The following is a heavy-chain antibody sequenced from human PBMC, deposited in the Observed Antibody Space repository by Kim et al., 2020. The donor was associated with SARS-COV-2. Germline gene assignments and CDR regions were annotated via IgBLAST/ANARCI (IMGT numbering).Heavy chain of an antibody. Sequence: QGRVTITRDTAASTAYMELSSLRSEDTAVYYCARESAGTTGYYYYGMDVWGQGTTVTVSS. CDR3: ARESAGTTGYYYYGMDV. J-gene: IGHJ6*02. V-gene: IGHV1-3*01. D-gene: IGHD1-1*01.